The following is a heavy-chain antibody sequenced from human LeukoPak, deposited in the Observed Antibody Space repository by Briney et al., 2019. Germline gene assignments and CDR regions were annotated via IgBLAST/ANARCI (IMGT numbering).Heavy chain of an antibody. D-gene: IGHD3-10*01. CDR3: AKQSITMVRGVKGYYFDY. CDR1: GSTFSSYW. CDR2: IKQDGSEK. J-gene: IGHJ4*02. V-gene: IGHV3-7*01. Sequence: GGSLRLSCAASGSTFSSYWMSWVRQAPGKGLEWEANIKQDGSEKYYVDSVKGRFTISRDNAKNSLYLQMNSLRAEDTAVYYCAKQSITMVRGVKGYYFDYWGQGTLVTVSS.